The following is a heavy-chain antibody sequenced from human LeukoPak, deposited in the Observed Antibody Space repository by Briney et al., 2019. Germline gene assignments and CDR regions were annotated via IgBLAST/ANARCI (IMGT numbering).Heavy chain of an antibody. CDR2: IYYSGST. CDR3: GGQRRKQLVQKQAFDI. CDR1: GGSISSYY. D-gene: IGHD6-13*01. J-gene: IGHJ3*02. V-gene: IGHV4-59*08. Sequence: SETLSLTCTVSGGSISSYYWSWIRQPPGKGLEWIGYIYYSGSTNYNPSLKSRVTISVDTSNNQFSLKLSPVTAADTAVYYGGGQRRKQLVQKQAFDIRRQGTKVTVP.